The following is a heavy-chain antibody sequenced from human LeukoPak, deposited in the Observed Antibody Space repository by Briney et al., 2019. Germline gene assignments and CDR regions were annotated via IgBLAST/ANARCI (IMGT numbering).Heavy chain of an antibody. CDR3: ARDRQYGSGSYFWFDP. V-gene: IGHV4-31*03. D-gene: IGHD3-10*01. Sequence: SETLSLTCTVSGGSISSGGYYWSWIRQHPGKGLEWIGYIYYSGSTYYNPSPKSRVTISVDTSKNQFSLKLSSVTAADTAVYYCARDRQYGSGSYFWFDPWGQGTLVTVSS. J-gene: IGHJ5*02. CDR2: IYYSGST. CDR1: GGSISSGGYY.